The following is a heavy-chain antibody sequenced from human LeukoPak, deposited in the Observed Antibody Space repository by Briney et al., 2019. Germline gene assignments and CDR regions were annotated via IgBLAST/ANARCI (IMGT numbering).Heavy chain of an antibody. CDR3: ARSVEMATIPFDY. D-gene: IGHD5-24*01. V-gene: IGHV4-59*08. Sequence: SETLSLTCTVSGGSISSYYWSWIRQPPGKRLEWIGYIYYSGSTNYNPSLKSRVTISVDTSKNQFSLKLSSVTAADTAVYYCARSVEMATIPFDYWGQGTLVTVSS. CDR1: GGSISSYY. J-gene: IGHJ4*02. CDR2: IYYSGST.